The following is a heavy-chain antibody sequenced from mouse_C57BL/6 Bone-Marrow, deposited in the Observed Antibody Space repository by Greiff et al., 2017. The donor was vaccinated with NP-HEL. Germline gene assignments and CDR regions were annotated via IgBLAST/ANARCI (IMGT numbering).Heavy chain of an antibody. CDR2: FYPGDGDT. J-gene: IGHJ1*03. CDR3: ARGEITTVVGYFDV. D-gene: IGHD1-1*01. V-gene: IGHV1-82*01. Sequence: VQLQQSGPELVKPGASVKISCKASGYAFSSSWMNWVKQRPGKGLEWIGRFYPGDGDTNYNGKFKGKATLTADKSSSTAYMQLSSLTSEDSAVYFCARGEITTVVGYFDVWGTGTTVTVSS. CDR1: GYAFSSSW.